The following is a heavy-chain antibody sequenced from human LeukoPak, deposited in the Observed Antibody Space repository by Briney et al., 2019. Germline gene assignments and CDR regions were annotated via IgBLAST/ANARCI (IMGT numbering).Heavy chain of an antibody. V-gene: IGHV4-4*07. CDR1: GGSISSYY. CDR3: ARVGVLSSSWYGGAFDI. CDR2: IYTSGST. J-gene: IGHJ3*02. D-gene: IGHD6-13*01. Sequence: ASETLSLTCTVSGGSISSYYWSWIRQPAGKGLEWIGRIYTSGSTNYNPSLKSRVTMPVDTSKNQFSLKLSSVTAADTAVYYCARVGVLSSSWYGGAFDIWGQGTMVTVSS.